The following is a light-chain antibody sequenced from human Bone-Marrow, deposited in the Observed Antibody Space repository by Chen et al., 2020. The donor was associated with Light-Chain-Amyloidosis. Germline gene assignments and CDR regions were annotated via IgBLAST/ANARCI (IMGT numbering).Light chain of an antibody. CDR1: DLPTKY. CDR3: QSADSSGTYEVI. V-gene: IGLV3-25*03. CDR2: RDT. Sequence: SYAPPQPPSVSEAPGQPSRLTCSGDDLPTKYAYWYQQKPGQAPVLVIHRDTERPSGISERFSGSSSGTTATLTSSGVQAEDEADYHCQSADSSGTYEVIFGGGTKLTVL. J-gene: IGLJ2*01.